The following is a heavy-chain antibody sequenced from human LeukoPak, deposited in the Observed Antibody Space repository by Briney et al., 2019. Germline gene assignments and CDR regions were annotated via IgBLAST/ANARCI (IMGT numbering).Heavy chain of an antibody. Sequence: ASVKVSCKASEYTFTSYYMHWVRQAPGQGLEWMGIINPSGGSTSYAQKFQGRVTMTRDTSTSTVYMELSSLRSEDTAVYYCAREYIVVVVAATGFDPWGQGTLVTVSS. V-gene: IGHV1-46*01. J-gene: IGHJ5*02. CDR1: EYTFTSYY. CDR3: AREYIVVVVAATGFDP. CDR2: INPSGGST. D-gene: IGHD2-15*01.